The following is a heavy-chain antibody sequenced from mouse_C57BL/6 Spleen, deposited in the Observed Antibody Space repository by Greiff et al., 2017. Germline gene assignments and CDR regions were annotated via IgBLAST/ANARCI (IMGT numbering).Heavy chain of an antibody. V-gene: IGHV1-50*01. J-gene: IGHJ3*01. CDR3: ASGGGSSSWFAY. CDR1: GYTFTSYW. Sequence: QVQLQQSGAELVKPGASVKLSCKASGYTFTSYWMQWVKQRPGQGLEWIGEIDPSDSYTNYNQKFKGKATLTVDTASSTAYMQLSSLTSEDSAVYYCASGGGSSSWFAYWGQGTLVTVSA. D-gene: IGHD1-1*01. CDR2: IDPSDSYT.